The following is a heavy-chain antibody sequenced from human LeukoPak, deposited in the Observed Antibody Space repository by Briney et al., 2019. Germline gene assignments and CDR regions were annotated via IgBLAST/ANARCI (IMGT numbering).Heavy chain of an antibody. J-gene: IGHJ3*02. D-gene: IGHD1-26*01. Sequence: GGSLRLSCAASGFTFSSYWMYWVRQAPGKGPVWVSSIKTDGRITNYADSVKGRFTISRGNAKNTVYLQMNSLRAEDTAVYYCARGLVVGGTGVWAFDIWGQGTMVTVSS. V-gene: IGHV3-74*01. CDR2: IKTDGRIT. CDR1: GFTFSSYW. CDR3: ARGLVVGGTGVWAFDI.